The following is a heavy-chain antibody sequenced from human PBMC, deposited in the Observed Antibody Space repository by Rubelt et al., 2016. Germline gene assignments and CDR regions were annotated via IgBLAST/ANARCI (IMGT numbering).Heavy chain of an antibody. CDR1: GFTVRSNY. J-gene: IGHJ4*02. CDR2: IYADGPT. Sequence: DVQLVESGGGLVQPGGPLRLSCAASGFTVRSNYMSWVRQAPGKGLEWAPIIYADGPTYYADSVRGRFIISRDISKNTVYLQMNSLRAEDTALYYCASGRSVFDFWGQGTLVIVSA. V-gene: IGHV3-66*01. D-gene: IGHD1-26*01. CDR3: ASGRSVFDF.